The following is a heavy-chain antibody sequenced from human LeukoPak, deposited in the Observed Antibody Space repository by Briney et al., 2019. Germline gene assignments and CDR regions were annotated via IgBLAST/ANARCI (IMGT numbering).Heavy chain of an antibody. CDR1: GFTFRNYP. CDR3: AKDIVVVPAAPHGIDY. D-gene: IGHD2-2*01. CDR2: ISDDGTIK. V-gene: IGHV3-30-3*01. Sequence: GGSLRLSCTVSGFTFRNYPMHWVRQAPGEGLEWVSNISDDGTIKYYVESVKGRFTISRDNSENTLYLQMNSLRVDDTAVYYCAKDIVVVPAAPHGIDYWGQGTLVTVSS. J-gene: IGHJ4*02.